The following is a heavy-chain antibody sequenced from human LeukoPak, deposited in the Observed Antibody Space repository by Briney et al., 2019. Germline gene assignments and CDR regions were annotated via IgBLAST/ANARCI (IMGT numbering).Heavy chain of an antibody. CDR1: GYTFTSYG. CDR2: ISAYNGNT. CDR3: AREYDSSGYPYFDY. J-gene: IGHJ4*02. V-gene: IGHV1-18*01. Sequence: ASVTVSCKASGYTFTSYGISWVRQAPGQGLEWMGWISAYNGNTNYAQKLQGRVTMTTDTSTSTAYMELRSLRSDDTAVYYCAREYDSSGYPYFDYWGQGTLVTVSS. D-gene: IGHD3-22*01.